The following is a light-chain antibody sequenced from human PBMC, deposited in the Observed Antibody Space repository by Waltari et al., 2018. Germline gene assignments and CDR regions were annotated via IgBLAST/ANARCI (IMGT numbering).Light chain of an antibody. J-gene: IGLJ3*02. CDR3: VAWDDSLSGRV. Sequence: QSVLTQPPSASGTPGQRVTISCSGSSCNLGTNYVYWYQQLPGTAPKLFIYRKNQRPSEVPDRFSGSKSGTSASLAISGLRSEDEADYYCVAWDDSLSGRVFGGGTKVTVL. V-gene: IGLV1-47*01. CDR1: SCNLGTNY. CDR2: RKN.